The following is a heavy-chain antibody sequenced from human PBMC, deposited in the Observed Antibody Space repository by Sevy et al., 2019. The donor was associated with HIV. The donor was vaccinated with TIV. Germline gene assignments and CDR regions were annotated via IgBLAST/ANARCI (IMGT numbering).Heavy chain of an antibody. V-gene: IGHV3-74*01. CDR3: ARVGIAAAGDYYYMDV. CDR2: INSDGSST. D-gene: IGHD6-13*01. CDR1: GFTFSSYW. Sequence: GGSLRLSCAASGFTFSSYWMHWVRQAPGKGLVWVSRINSDGSSTSYADSVKGRFTISRDNAKNTLYLQMNSLRAEDTAVYYCARVGIAAAGDYYYMDVWGKGTTVTVSS. J-gene: IGHJ6*03.